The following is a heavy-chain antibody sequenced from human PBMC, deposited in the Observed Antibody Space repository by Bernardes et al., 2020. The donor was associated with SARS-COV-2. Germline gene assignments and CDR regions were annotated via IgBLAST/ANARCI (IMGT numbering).Heavy chain of an antibody. CDR2: IYPGDSDT. Sequence: GEPLKISCKGSGYSFTSYWIGWVRQMPGKGLEWMGIIYPGDSDTRYSPSFQGQVTISADKSISTAYLQWSSLKASDTAMYYCARHRFGELPPLVNGMDVWGQGTTVTVSS. CDR3: ARHRFGELPPLVNGMDV. CDR1: GYSFTSYW. V-gene: IGHV5-51*01. D-gene: IGHD3-10*01. J-gene: IGHJ6*02.